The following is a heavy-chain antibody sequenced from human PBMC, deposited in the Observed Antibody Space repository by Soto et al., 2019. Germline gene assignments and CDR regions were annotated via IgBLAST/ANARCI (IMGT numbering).Heavy chain of an antibody. CDR2: IIPIFGTA. Sequence: SVKVSCKASGGSFSSYAISWVRQAPGQGLEWMGGIIPIFGTANYAQKFQGRVTITADESTSTAYMELSSLRPEDTAMYYCAKDLHGDRDGYHYGADSWGQGTLVTVSS. CDR3: AKDLHGDRDGYHYGADS. J-gene: IGHJ4*02. V-gene: IGHV1-69*13. CDR1: GGSFSSYA. D-gene: IGHD4-17*01.